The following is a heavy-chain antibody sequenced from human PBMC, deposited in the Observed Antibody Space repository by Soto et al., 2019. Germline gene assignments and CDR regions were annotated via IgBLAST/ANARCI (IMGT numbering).Heavy chain of an antibody. V-gene: IGHV4-61*01. J-gene: IGHJ6*02. CDR3: AILTKPTAVTTAFRGGYGLDV. D-gene: IGHD4-17*01. CDR2: IHSSGST. Sequence: TLSLTCTVSGGSVSRGNYFWSWIRQPPGKGLEWIGYIHSSGSTNYNPSLKSRVTISADTSRNQFSLRLTSVTAADTAVYYCAILTKPTAVTTAFRGGYGLDVWGQGTTVTVSS. CDR1: GGSVSRGNYF.